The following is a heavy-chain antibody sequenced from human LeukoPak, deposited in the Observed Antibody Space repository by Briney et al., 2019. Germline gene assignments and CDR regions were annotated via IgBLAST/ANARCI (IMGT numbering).Heavy chain of an antibody. V-gene: IGHV3-13*01. CDR2: IGTAGDT. D-gene: IGHD2-21*02. CDR3: ARGGLGDHDAFDI. J-gene: IGHJ3*02. CDR1: GFTFSSYD. Sequence: GGSLRLSCAASGFTFSSYDMHWVRHATGKGLEWVSAIGTAGDTYYPGSVKGRFTISRENAKNSLYLQMNSLRAGDTAVYYCARGGLGDHDAFDIWGQGTMVTVSS.